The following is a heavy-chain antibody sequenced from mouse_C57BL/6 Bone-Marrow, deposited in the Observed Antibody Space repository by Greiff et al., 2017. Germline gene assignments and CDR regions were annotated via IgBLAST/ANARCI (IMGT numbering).Heavy chain of an antibody. CDR1: GYTFTSYW. D-gene: IGHD1-1*01. V-gene: IGHV1-69*01. Sequence: QVQLQQPGAELVMPGASVKLSCKASGYTFTSYWMHWVKQRPGQGLEWIGEIDPSDSYTNYNQKFKGKSTLTADTSSSTAYMQLSSLTSVDSAVYYCEREGNYYGSSSFAYWGQGTLVTVSA. J-gene: IGHJ3*01. CDR3: EREGNYYGSSSFAY. CDR2: IDPSDSYT.